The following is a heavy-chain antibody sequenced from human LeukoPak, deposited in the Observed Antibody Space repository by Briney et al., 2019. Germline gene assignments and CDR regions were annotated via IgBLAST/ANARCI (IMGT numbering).Heavy chain of an antibody. D-gene: IGHD3-22*01. V-gene: IGHV1-69*06. CDR1: GYTFNSHG. Sequence: SVKVSCKASGYTFNSHGISWVRQAPGQGLEWMGGIIPIFGTANYAQKFQGRVTITADKSTSTAYMELSSLRSEDTAVYYCARVSYDSSGYYYVNFDYWGQGTLVTVSS. J-gene: IGHJ4*02. CDR3: ARVSYDSSGYYYVNFDY. CDR2: IIPIFGTA.